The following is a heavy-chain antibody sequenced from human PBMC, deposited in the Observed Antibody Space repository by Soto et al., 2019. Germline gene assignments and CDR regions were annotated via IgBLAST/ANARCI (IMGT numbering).Heavy chain of an antibody. CDR3: ARENSGDDYDYYYGMDV. V-gene: IGHV3-7*01. Sequence: EVQLVESGGGLVQPGGSLRLSCAASGSTFSRYWMSWVRQAPGKGLEWVANIKKDGSEKYYVDSVKGRFTISRDNAKNSLSLQMNSLRAEDTAVYYCARENSGDDYDYYYGMDVWGPGTTVTVSS. D-gene: IGHD5-12*01. CDR1: GSTFSRYW. J-gene: IGHJ6*02. CDR2: IKKDGSEK.